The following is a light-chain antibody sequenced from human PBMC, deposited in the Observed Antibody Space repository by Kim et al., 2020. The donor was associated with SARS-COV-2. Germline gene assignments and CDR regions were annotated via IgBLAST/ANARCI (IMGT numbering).Light chain of an antibody. CDR1: SRVVGVYDY. Sequence: GQLVINSCTGTSRVVGVYDYVSWYQQYPGKAPKLLIYDVNKRPSGVPDRFSGSKSGYTASLTISGLQSEDEADYYCCSYAGTYTWVFGGGTQLTVL. CDR2: DVN. CDR3: CSYAGTYTWV. V-gene: IGLV2-11*03. J-gene: IGLJ3*02.